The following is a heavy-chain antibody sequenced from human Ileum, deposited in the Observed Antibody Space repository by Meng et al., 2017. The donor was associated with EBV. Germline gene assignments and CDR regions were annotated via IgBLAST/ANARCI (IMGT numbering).Heavy chain of an antibody. Sequence: HVARVQVGAEVKKPGATGKVSCKASGYTFTNYDISWVRQATGQGLEWMGWMNPKTGTAHYAQKFQGRVSMTRDTSITTAYMELSSLTSEDTAVYYCVRTLERGDYWGQGTLVTVSS. CDR1: GYTFTNYD. CDR2: MNPKTGTA. CDR3: VRTLERGDY. D-gene: IGHD5-24*01. J-gene: IGHJ4*02. V-gene: IGHV1-8*01.